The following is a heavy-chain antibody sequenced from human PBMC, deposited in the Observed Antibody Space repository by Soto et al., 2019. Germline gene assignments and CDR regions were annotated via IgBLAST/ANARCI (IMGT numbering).Heavy chain of an antibody. J-gene: IGHJ4*02. D-gene: IGHD6-19*01. CDR1: GGPFSSYA. Sequence: SVEVYCKASGGPFSSYAISLVRQAPGQGLEWMGGIIPIFGTANYAQKFQGRVTITADESTSTAYMELTSLRSEDTAVYYCAAVTIAVAGRDDYWGQGTLVTVS. V-gene: IGHV1-69*13. CDR3: AAVTIAVAGRDDY. CDR2: IIPIFGTA.